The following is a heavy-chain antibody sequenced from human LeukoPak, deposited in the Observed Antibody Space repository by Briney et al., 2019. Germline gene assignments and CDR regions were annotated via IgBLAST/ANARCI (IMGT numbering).Heavy chain of an antibody. J-gene: IGHJ3*02. V-gene: IGHV4-59*01. CDR2: IYYSGST. D-gene: IGHD6-13*01. Sequence: PSETLSLTCTVSGGSISSYYWSWIRQPPGRGLEWIGYIYYSGSTNYNPSLKSRVTISVDTSKNQFSLKLSSVTAADMAVYYCARDRQIAAAGTVGRRDAFDIWGQGTMVTVSS. CDR3: ARDRQIAAAGTVGRRDAFDI. CDR1: GGSISSYY.